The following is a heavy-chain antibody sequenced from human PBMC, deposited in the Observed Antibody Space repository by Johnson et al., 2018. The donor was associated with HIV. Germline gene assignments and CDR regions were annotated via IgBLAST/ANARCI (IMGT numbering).Heavy chain of an antibody. CDR2: IYSGGST. J-gene: IGHJ3*02. D-gene: IGHD2-15*01. CDR3: ARVLGFTIDAFDM. Sequence: VQLVESGGGVVQPGGSLRLSCAASGFTVSSNYMSWVRQAPGKGLEWVSVIYSGGSTYYADSVKGRFTISRDNAKNSLYLQMNSLRAEDTALYYCARVLGFTIDAFDMWGRGTMVTVSS. CDR1: GFTVSSNY. V-gene: IGHV3-66*01.